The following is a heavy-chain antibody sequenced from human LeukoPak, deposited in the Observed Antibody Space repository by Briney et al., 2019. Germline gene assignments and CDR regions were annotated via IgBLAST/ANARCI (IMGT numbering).Heavy chain of an antibody. J-gene: IGHJ6*02. Sequence: ASVKVSCTASGYTFTSYGISWVRQAPGQGLEWMGWISAYNGNTNYAQKLQGTVTMTTDTSTSTAYMELRSLRFDDTAVYYCARARAGSSYYYGMDVWGQGTTVTVSS. CDR2: ISAYNGNT. CDR3: ARARAGSSYYYGMDV. CDR1: GYTFTSYG. D-gene: IGHD3-10*01. V-gene: IGHV1-18*04.